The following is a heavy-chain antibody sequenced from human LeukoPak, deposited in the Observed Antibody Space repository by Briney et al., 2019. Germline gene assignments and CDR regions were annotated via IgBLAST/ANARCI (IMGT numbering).Heavy chain of an antibody. Sequence: GGSLRLSCEVSGFTFSNFEMAWVRQGPGMGLEWLAYINDGGNIIRYADTVRGRFTISRDSVKKSGFLQMNSLRVDDTAINYCAGGPQFSGSHGFWGQGTLVTVSS. CDR1: GFTFSNFE. V-gene: IGHV3-48*03. J-gene: IGHJ4*02. D-gene: IGHD1-26*01. CDR2: INDGGNII. CDR3: AGGPQFSGSHGF.